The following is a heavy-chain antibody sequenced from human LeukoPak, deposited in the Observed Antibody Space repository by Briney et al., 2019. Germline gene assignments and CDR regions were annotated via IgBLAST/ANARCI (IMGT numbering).Heavy chain of an antibody. Sequence: ASVKVSCKVSGYTLTELAMDGVRQAPGKGLEGRGGFDPEDGETIYAQKFQGRVTMTEDTSTDTAYMELSSLRSEDTAVYYCATLTLDYYDSSGPFDSWGQGTLVTVSS. CDR3: ATLTLDYYDSSGPFDS. D-gene: IGHD3-22*01. V-gene: IGHV1-24*01. CDR1: GYTLTELA. CDR2: FDPEDGET. J-gene: IGHJ4*02.